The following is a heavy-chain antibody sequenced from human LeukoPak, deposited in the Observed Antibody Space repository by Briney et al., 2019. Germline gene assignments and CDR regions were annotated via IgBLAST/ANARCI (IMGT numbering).Heavy chain of an antibody. CDR1: GGSFSGYY. D-gene: IGHD3-9*01. CDR3: ARGTVNYDILTGYSLSFNY. V-gene: IGHV4-34*01. J-gene: IGHJ4*02. Sequence: PSETLSLTCAVYGGSFSGYYWSWIRQPPGKGLEWIGEINHSGSTNYNPSLKSRVTISVDTSKNQFSLKLSSVTAADTAVYYCARGTVNYDILTGYSLSFNYWGKGTLVTVPP. CDR2: INHSGST.